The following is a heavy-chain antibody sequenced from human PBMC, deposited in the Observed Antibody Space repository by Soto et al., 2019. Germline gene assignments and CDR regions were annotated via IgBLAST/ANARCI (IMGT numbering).Heavy chain of an antibody. J-gene: IGHJ5*02. D-gene: IGHD6-6*01. V-gene: IGHV4-30-4*01. Sequence: QVQLQESGPGLVKPSQTLSLTCTVSGGSISSGDYYWSWIRQPPGKGLEWIGYIYYSGSTYYNPSLQSLVTISVDTSKNQFSLMLSSVTAADTAVYYCARERPDGARLDPWGQGTLVTVSS. CDR2: IYYSGST. CDR3: ARERPDGARLDP. CDR1: GGSISSGDYY.